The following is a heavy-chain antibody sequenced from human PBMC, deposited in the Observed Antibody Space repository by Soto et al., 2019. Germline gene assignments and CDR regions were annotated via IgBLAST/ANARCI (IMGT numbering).Heavy chain of an antibody. V-gene: IGHV3-74*01. CDR1: GVTISGYW. D-gene: IGHD2-15*01. CDR2: ISSDGSRT. CDR3: ARSCCREQNWFDP. J-gene: IGHJ5*02. Sequence: EVQLVESGGALVQPGGSLRLSCAASGVTISGYWMHWVRQAPGKGLVWVSRISSDGSRTDYADSVKGRFTISRDNAMNTVHLQMNSLRVEDTAVYYCARSCCREQNWFDPWGQGTLVTVSS.